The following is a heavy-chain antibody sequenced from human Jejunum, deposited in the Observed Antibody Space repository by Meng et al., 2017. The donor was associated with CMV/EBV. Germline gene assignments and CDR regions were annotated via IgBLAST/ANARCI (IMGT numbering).Heavy chain of an antibody. Sequence: ITLKCSGPTLVKPPPTPTLSCPFPWFSLSTSGVGVGWIRQPPGKALEWLALIYWDDDKRYSPSLKNRLTITKDTSKNQVVLTLTNIDPVDTATYYCAHRHRLRDFDYWGQGTLVTVSS. J-gene: IGHJ4*02. CDR3: AHRHRLRDFDY. CDR1: WFSLSTSGVG. CDR2: IYWDDDK. V-gene: IGHV2-5*02. D-gene: IGHD4-17*01.